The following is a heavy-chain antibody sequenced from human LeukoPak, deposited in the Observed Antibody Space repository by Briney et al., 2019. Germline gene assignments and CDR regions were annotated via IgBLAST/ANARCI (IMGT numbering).Heavy chain of an antibody. D-gene: IGHD3-10*01. V-gene: IGHV3-23*01. CDR1: GFTFSSYA. J-gene: IGHJ4*02. Sequence: GGSLRLSCAASGFTFSSYAMSWVRQAPGKGLEWFSAISGSGGSTYYADSVKGRFTISRDNSKNTLYLQMNSLRAEDTAVYYCAKTLTLWFGEYEDYWGQGTLVTVSS. CDR2: ISGSGGST. CDR3: AKTLTLWFGEYEDY.